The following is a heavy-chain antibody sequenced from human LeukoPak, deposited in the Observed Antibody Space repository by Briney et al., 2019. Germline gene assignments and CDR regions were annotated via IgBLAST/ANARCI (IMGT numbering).Heavy chain of an antibody. J-gene: IGHJ4*02. Sequence: PGGSLRLSCAASGFTFSSYWMSWVRQAPGKGLKWVANIKQDGSEKYYVDSVKGRFTISRDNAKNSLYLQMNSLRAEDTAVYYCARDNIAVVGATNDYWGQGTLVTVSS. V-gene: IGHV3-7*01. CDR2: IKQDGSEK. CDR3: ARDNIAVVGATNDY. D-gene: IGHD1-26*01. CDR1: GFTFSSYW.